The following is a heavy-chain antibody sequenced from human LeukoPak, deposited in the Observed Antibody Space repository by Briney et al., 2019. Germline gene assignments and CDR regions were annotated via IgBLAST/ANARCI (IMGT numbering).Heavy chain of an antibody. CDR1: GFTFSSYS. Sequence: GGSLRLSCAASGFTFSSYSMNWVRQAPGKGLEWVALISYDGSKNYYADSVKGRFTCSRDNSKNTLYLQMNSLRGEDTAVYYCARAIGGYNYGYYLDYWGQGTLVTVSS. CDR2: ISYDGSKN. J-gene: IGHJ4*02. CDR3: ARAIGGYNYGYYLDY. D-gene: IGHD3-3*01. V-gene: IGHV3-30*03.